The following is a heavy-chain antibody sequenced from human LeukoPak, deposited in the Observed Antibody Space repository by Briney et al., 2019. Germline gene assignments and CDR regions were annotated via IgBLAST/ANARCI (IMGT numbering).Heavy chain of an antibody. Sequence: SEKVSCKASGGTFRSYTISWVRQAPGDGLEWMGRVIPILGIANYAQKFQRRVTITPDKSTSTAYMELGSVRSEHTAVYHCARDVYPTVTTLLVLWGQGTLDTVSS. J-gene: IGHJ5*02. V-gene: IGHV1-69*04. CDR3: ARDVYPTVTTLLVL. D-gene: IGHD4-17*01. CDR2: VIPILGIA. CDR1: GGTFRSYT.